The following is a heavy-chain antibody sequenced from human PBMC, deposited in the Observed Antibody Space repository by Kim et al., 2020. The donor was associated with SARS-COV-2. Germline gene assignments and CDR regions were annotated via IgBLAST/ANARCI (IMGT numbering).Heavy chain of an antibody. V-gene: IGHV6-1*01. CDR1: GDSVSNNSAA. J-gene: IGHJ6*02. CDR2: TYYRSKWYN. D-gene: IGHD3-10*01. Sequence: SQTLSLTCAISGDSVSNNSAAWNWIRQSPSRGLEWLGRTYYRSKWYNDYAISVKSRIIINPDTSKNQFSLQLNSVTPEDTALFYCARDPWSRLRGLTYSYYGMDVWGQGTTVTVSS. CDR3: ARDPWSRLRGLTYSYYGMDV.